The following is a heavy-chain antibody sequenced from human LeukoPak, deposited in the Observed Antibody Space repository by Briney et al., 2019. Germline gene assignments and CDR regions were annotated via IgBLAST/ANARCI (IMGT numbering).Heavy chain of an antibody. D-gene: IGHD3-16*01. CDR1: GGSTTGHY. J-gene: IGHJ4*02. CDR2: IYYSGTT. CDR3: ARAEDLGVLDY. V-gene: IGHV4-59*11. Sequence: SETLSLTCSVSGGSTTGHYWSWIRQPPGKGLEWIGYIYYSGTTQYNPSLKSRVTISVVTSKNQFSLKLTSATAADTAVYYCARAEDLGVLDYWGQGTLVTVSS.